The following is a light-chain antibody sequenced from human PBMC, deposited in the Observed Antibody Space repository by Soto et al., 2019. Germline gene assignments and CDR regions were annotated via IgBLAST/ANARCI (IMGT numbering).Light chain of an antibody. CDR2: GVT. V-gene: IGKV3-15*01. J-gene: IGKJ2*01. CDR3: QQYEGWPRT. CDR1: QNIHIN. Sequence: EIVMTQSPDTLSVSPGDTATLSCRSSQNIHINLAWYQQKPGQAPTLLIYGVTARAPGVPARFRGSGYGTDFTLTIRSVQSGDFGVFYCQQYEGWPRTFGLGTKVEIQ.